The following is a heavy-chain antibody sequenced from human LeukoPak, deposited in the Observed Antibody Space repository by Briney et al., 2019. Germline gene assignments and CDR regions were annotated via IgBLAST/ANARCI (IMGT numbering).Heavy chain of an antibody. CDR2: ISSSSSYI. D-gene: IGHD2-21*01. CDR1: GFTFSSYS. V-gene: IGHV3-21*01. Sequence: GGSLRLSCAASGFTFSSYSMNWVRQAPGKGLEGVSSISSSSSYIYYADSVKGRFTISRDNAKNSLYLQMNSLRAEDTAVYYCARKPIYCGGDCYYFDYWGQGTLVTVSS. J-gene: IGHJ4*02. CDR3: ARKPIYCGGDCYYFDY.